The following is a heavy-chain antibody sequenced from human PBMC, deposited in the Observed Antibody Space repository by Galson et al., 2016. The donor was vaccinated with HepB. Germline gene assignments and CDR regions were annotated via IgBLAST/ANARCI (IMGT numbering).Heavy chain of an antibody. CDR3: SRENVITKVRGLIAAYGMDV. J-gene: IGHJ6*02. CDR2: ISSSSNLI. Sequence: SLRLSCAASGFSFTNYSMNWVRQATGKGLEWVSSISSSSNLIYYSESMKGRLTVSRDNAKNSHYLQMKSLRAEDTAVYYCSRENVITKVRGLIAAYGMDVWGQGTTVTVSS. V-gene: IGHV3-21*01. CDR1: GFSFTNYS. D-gene: IGHD3-10*01.